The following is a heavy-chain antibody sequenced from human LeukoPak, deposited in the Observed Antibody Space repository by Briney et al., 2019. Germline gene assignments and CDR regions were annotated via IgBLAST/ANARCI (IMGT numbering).Heavy chain of an antibody. CDR2: ISSSSSYI. CDR1: GFTFSSYS. Sequence: PGGSLRLSCAASGFTFSSYSMNWVRQAPGKGLEWVSSISSSSSYIYYADSVKGRFTISRDNAKNSLYLQMNSLRAEDTAVYYCARVTEAPYYFDYWGQGTLATVSS. J-gene: IGHJ4*02. CDR3: ARVTEAPYYFDY. V-gene: IGHV3-21*01.